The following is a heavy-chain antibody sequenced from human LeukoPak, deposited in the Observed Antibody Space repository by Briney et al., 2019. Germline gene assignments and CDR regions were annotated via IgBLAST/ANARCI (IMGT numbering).Heavy chain of an antibody. CDR1: GYSFTSYW. V-gene: IGHV5-51*01. J-gene: IGHJ4*02. CDR2: IYPGDSDT. Sequence: GESLKISCNGSGYSFTSYWIGWVRQMPGKGLEWMGIIYPGDSDTRYSPSFQGQVTISADKSISTAYLQWSSLKASDTAMYYCARQTYYYDSSGYPEDYWGQGTLVTVSS. D-gene: IGHD3-22*01. CDR3: ARQTYYYDSSGYPEDY.